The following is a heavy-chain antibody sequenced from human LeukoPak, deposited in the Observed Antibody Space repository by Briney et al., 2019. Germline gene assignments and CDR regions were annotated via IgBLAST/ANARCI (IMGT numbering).Heavy chain of an antibody. J-gene: IGHJ6*02. CDR3: ARVPRTYDFWSENYYYYGMDV. D-gene: IGHD3-3*01. Sequence: SETLSLTCAVYGGSFSGYYWSWIRRPPGKGLEWIGEINHSGSTNYNPSLKSRVTISVDTSKNQFSLKLSSVTAADTAVYYCARVPRTYDFWSENYYYYGMDVWGQGTTVTVSS. CDR2: INHSGST. V-gene: IGHV4-34*01. CDR1: GGSFSGYY.